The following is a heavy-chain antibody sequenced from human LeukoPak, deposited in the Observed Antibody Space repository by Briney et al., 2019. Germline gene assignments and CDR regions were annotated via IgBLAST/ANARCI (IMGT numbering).Heavy chain of an antibody. Sequence: PGGSLRLSCAASGFTVSSNYMSWVRQAPGKGLEWVSVIYSGGSTYYADSVKGRFTISSDNSKNTLYLQMNSLRAEDTAVYYCALYYYDSSGYYNWFDPWGQGTLVTVSS. CDR3: ALYYYDSSGYYNWFDP. CDR1: GFTVSSNY. J-gene: IGHJ5*02. V-gene: IGHV3-53*01. D-gene: IGHD3-22*01. CDR2: IYSGGST.